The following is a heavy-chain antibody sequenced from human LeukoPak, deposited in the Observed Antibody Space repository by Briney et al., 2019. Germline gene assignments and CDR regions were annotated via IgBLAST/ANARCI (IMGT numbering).Heavy chain of an antibody. V-gene: IGHV3-48*01. J-gene: IGHJ6*03. CDR3: AREAYGMDV. CDR2: ISSSSSTI. D-gene: IGHD2-8*01. CDR1: GFTFSSYW. Sequence: GGSLRLSCAASGFTFSSYWMSWVRQAPGKGLEWVSYISSSSSTIYYADSVRGRFTISRDNAKNSLYLQMNSLRAEDTAVYYCAREAYGMDVWGKGTTVTISS.